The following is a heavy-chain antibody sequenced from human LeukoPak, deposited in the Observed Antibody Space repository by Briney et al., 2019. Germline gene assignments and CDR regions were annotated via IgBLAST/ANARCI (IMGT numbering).Heavy chain of an antibody. CDR2: ISYDGSNK. CDR3: ASAVAAPPFYYYYYYMDV. D-gene: IGHD6-19*01. J-gene: IGHJ6*03. Sequence: GGSLRLSCAASGFTFSSYAMHWVRQAPGKGLEWVAVISYDGSNKYYADSVKGRFTISRDNSKNTLYLQMNSLRAEDTAVYYCASAVAAPPFYYYYYYMDVWGKGTTVTVSS. V-gene: IGHV3-30-3*01. CDR1: GFTFSSYA.